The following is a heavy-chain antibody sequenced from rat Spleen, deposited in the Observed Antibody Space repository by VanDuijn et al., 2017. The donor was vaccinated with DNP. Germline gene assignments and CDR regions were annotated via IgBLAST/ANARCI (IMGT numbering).Heavy chain of an antibody. D-gene: IGHD1-12*02. J-gene: IGHJ3*01. Sequence: EVHLVESGGGLVQPGRSLKLSCAASGFTFKNHDMAWVRQAPTRGLEWVASINTGGDSAYYRDSLKGRFTVSRDNANSTLYLQMDSLGSEDTATYYCAGNYFDGSFYYPFAYWGQGTLVTVSS. CDR1: GFTFKNHD. V-gene: IGHV5-25*01. CDR3: AGNYFDGSFYYPFAY. CDR2: INTGGDSA.